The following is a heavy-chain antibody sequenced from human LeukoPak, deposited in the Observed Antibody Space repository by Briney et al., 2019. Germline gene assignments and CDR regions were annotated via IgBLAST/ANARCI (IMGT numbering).Heavy chain of an antibody. CDR1: GFTFSSYA. D-gene: IGHD6-19*01. CDR2: TSYDGSNK. J-gene: IGHJ1*01. CDR3: ARGRIAVAGTYFQH. V-gene: IGHV3-30-3*01. Sequence: GGSLRLSCAASGFTFSSYAMHWVRQAPGKGLEWVAVTSYDGSNKYYADSVKGRFTISRDNSKNTLYLQMNSLRAEDTAVYYCARGRIAVAGTYFQHWGQGTLVTVSS.